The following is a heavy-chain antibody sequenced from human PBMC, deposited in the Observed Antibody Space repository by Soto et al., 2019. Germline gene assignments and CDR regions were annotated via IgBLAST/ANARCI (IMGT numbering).Heavy chain of an antibody. Sequence: GGSLRLSCAAFGFTFSNAWMSWVRQAPGKGLEWVGCIKSKTDGGTTDYAAPVKGRFTISRDDSKNTLYLQMNSLKTEDTAVYYCTTDKNYYGSGSYRYYYYGMDVWGQGTTVTVSS. V-gene: IGHV3-15*01. CDR1: GFTFSNAW. CDR2: IKSKTDGGTT. CDR3: TTDKNYYGSGSYRYYYYGMDV. J-gene: IGHJ6*02. D-gene: IGHD3-10*01.